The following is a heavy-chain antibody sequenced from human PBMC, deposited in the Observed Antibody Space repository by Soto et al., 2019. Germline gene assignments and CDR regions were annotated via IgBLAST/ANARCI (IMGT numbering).Heavy chain of an antibody. CDR3: ARDSGSRSGDLGALSSGDY. J-gene: IGHJ4*02. Sequence: QVPLVQSGAEVKKPGASVKVSCKASGYTFTSYAMHWVRQAPGQRLEWMGWINAGNGNTKYSQKFQGRVTITRDTTASTAYMELSSLRSEDTAVYYCARDSGSRSGDLGALSSGDYWGQGTLVTVSS. CDR1: GYTFTSYA. D-gene: IGHD3-16*02. V-gene: IGHV1-3*01. CDR2: INAGNGNT.